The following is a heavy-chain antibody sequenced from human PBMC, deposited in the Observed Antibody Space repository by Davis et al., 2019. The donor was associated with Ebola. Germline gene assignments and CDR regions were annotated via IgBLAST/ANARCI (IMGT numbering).Heavy chain of an antibody. D-gene: IGHD4/OR15-4a*01. CDR1: GFTVSSNY. CDR3: GLTTYYDYGMDV. CDR2: IASGGST. V-gene: IGHV3-53*01. Sequence: GESLKISCAASGFTVSSNYMSWVRQAPGKGLEWVSVIASGGSTYYADTVKGRFTISRDNSKNTLYLQMNSLRAEDTAVYYCGLTTYYDYGMDVWGQGTTVTVSS. J-gene: IGHJ6*02.